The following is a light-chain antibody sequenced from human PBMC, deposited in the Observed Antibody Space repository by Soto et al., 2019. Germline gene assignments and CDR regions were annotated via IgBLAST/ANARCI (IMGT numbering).Light chain of an antibody. CDR3: QQSYSTPPT. J-gene: IGKJ1*01. V-gene: IGKV1-39*01. Sequence: DIQVTQSPSSLSASVGDGVTITCRTSQPISSYLNWYQQKPGKAPKLLIFAASSLHSGVPSRFSGGGSGTDFTLTISSLQPEDFATYYCQQSYSTPPTFGQGTKVDIK. CDR2: AAS. CDR1: QPISSY.